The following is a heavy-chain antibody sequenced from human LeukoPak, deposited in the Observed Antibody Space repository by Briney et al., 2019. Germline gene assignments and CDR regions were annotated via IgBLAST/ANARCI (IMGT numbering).Heavy chain of an antibody. Sequence: GGSLRLSCAASGFTFSSYSMNWVRQAPGKGLEWVSSISSSSSYIYYADSVKGRFTISRDNAKNSLYLQMNRLRAEDTAVYYCARDWGYRRGGDAFDIWGQGTMVTVSS. CDR3: ARDWGYRRGGDAFDI. D-gene: IGHD3-10*01. J-gene: IGHJ3*02. CDR2: ISSSSSYI. V-gene: IGHV3-21*01. CDR1: GFTFSSYS.